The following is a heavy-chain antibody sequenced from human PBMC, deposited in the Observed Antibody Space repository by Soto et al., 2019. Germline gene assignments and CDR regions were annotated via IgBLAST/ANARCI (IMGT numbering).Heavy chain of an antibody. CDR2: IIPIYGTA. V-gene: IGHV1-69*06. D-gene: IGHD2-8*01. Sequence: QAQLVQSGAEVKKPGSSVKVSCKASGDIFSNYAISWVRQAPGQGLEWMGVIIPIYGTANYAQSFQGRVTITADKSTNTAYMEVTSLRPEDTAMYYCAKDRCINNACPPASRWFDPWGQGTLVTVSS. CDR1: GDIFSNYA. J-gene: IGHJ5*02. CDR3: AKDRCINNACPPASRWFDP.